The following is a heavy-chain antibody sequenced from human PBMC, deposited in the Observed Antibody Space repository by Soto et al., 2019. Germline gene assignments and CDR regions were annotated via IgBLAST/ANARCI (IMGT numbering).Heavy chain of an antibody. D-gene: IGHD2-2*01. J-gene: IGHJ5*02. Sequence: ASVKVSCKASGYTFTSYGISWVRQAPGQGLEWMGWISAYNGNTNYAQKLQGRVTMTTDTSTSTAYMELRSLRSDDTAVYYCARDSRGYCRSISCYDWFDPWGQGTLVTVSS. CDR3: ARDSRGYCRSISCYDWFDP. V-gene: IGHV1-18*01. CDR2: ISAYNGNT. CDR1: GYTFTSYG.